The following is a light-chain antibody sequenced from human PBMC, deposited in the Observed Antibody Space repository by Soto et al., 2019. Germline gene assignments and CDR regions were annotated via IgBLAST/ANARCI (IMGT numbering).Light chain of an antibody. V-gene: IGKV1-39*01. CDR1: QSISKY. Sequence: DIQMTQSPSSLSASVGDRVTITCRASQSISKYLNWYQQRPGKAPKVLIFAASSLQSGVPSSFSGSGSGTDFTLTVSNLQPEDSANYCCQQGYSSPQTFGHGTKVEI. CDR2: AAS. CDR3: QQGYSSPQT. J-gene: IGKJ1*01.